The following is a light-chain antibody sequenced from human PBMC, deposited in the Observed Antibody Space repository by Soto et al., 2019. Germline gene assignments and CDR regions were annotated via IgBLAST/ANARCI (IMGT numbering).Light chain of an antibody. CDR1: SGSIVSNY. Sequence: NFMLTQPRSVSESPGRAVTISCTRSSGSIVSNYVHWYQQRPGSAPTTVIYEDNQRPSGVPDRFSGSIDSSSNSASLTISGLKTKDEADYYCQSFHNNTWVFGGGTKVTVL. J-gene: IGLJ3*02. CDR3: QSFHNNTWV. V-gene: IGLV6-57*03. CDR2: EDN.